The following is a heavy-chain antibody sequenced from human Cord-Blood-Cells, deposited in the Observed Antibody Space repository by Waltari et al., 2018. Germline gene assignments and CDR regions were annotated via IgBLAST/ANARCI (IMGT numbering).Heavy chain of an antibody. CDR3: ARGTPPILAAAGLNFDY. CDR2: ILPIFGTA. CDR1: GGTFSSYA. D-gene: IGHD6-13*01. J-gene: IGHJ4*02. Sequence: QVQLVQSGAEVKKPGSSVKVSCKASGGTFSSYAISWVRQAPGQGLEWMGGILPIFGTANYAQKVQGRVTITADKSTSTAYMELSSLRSEDTAVYYCARGTPPILAAAGLNFDYWGQGTLVTVSS. V-gene: IGHV1-69*06.